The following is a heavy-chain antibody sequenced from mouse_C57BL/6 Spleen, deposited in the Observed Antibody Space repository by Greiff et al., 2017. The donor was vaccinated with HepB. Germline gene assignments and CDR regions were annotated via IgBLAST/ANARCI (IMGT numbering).Heavy chain of an antibody. J-gene: IGHJ2*01. Sequence: EVKLVESGGDLVKPGGSLKLSCAASGFTFSSYGMSWVRQTPDKRLEWVATISSGGSYTYYPDSVKGRFTISRDNAKNTRYLQLSSLKSEDTAMYYCARHESLLRRGDFDYWGQGTTLTVSS. CDR2: ISSGGSYT. D-gene: IGHD1-1*01. CDR1: GFTFSSYG. V-gene: IGHV5-6*02. CDR3: ARHESLLRRGDFDY.